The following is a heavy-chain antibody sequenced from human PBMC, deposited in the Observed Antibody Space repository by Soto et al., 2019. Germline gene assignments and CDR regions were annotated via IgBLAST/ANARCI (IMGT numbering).Heavy chain of an antibody. CDR2: ISTTGGTI. D-gene: IGHD2-8*01. J-gene: IGHJ3*02. Sequence: QVQLVESGGDLVKPGGSLRLSCGASGFTSSDSYMSWIRQAPGKGLEWVAFISTTGGTIHYADSVKGRFTISRDNTKNSLYLQMNSLRAEDSAIYFCAREFNGGDAFDIWGQGTMVTVSS. V-gene: IGHV3-11*01. CDR3: AREFNGGDAFDI. CDR1: GFTSSDSY.